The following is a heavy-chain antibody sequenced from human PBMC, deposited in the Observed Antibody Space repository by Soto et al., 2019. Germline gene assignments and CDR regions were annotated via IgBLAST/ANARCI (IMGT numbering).Heavy chain of an antibody. J-gene: IGHJ4*02. Sequence: AGGSMRLSCAASGFTFSSYGMHWVRQAPGKGLAWVAVISYDGSNKYYADSVKGRFTISRDNSKNTLYLQMNSLRAEDTAVYYCAKDVRFLEWLPISDIDYWGQGTLVTVSS. D-gene: IGHD3-3*01. CDR1: GFTFSSYG. CDR2: ISYDGSNK. CDR3: AKDVRFLEWLPISDIDY. V-gene: IGHV3-30*18.